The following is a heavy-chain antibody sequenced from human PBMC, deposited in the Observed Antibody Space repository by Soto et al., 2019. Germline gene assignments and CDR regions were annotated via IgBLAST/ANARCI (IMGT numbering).Heavy chain of an antibody. V-gene: IGHV3-23*01. CDR2: ISGSGGTT. CDR3: EKVKHSSDY. Sequence: EVQLLESGGGLVQFGGSLSLSCAASRFTFSSYAMSWVLQAPGNGLECVSDISGSGGTTYYAVSVKGRFTISGDNSKNTLYLQMNGPRAEDRAVYYYEKVKHSSDYWGQRTLVTVST. J-gene: IGHJ4*02. CDR1: RFTFSSYA.